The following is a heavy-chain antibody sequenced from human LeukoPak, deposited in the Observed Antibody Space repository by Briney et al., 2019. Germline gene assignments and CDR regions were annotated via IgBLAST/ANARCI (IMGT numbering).Heavy chain of an antibody. CDR3: AKGYSSSWYGGDAFDI. D-gene: IGHD6-13*01. V-gene: IGHV3-23*01. CDR2: IGRTGDIL. J-gene: IGHJ3*02. Sequence: GGSLRLSCAASGFTFSNYAMTWVRQAPGKGLEWVSVIGRTGDILYADSVKGRFTISRDNSKNTLYLQMNSLRAEDTAVYYCAKGYSSSWYGGDAFDIWGQGTMVTVSS. CDR1: GFTFSNYA.